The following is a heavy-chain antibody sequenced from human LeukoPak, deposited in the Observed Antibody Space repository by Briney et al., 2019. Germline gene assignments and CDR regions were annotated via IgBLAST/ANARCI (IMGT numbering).Heavy chain of an antibody. CDR2: IYYSGST. J-gene: IGHJ5*02. CDR1: GGSISSSSYY. D-gene: IGHD3-22*01. CDR3: ARDSRSGYIP. V-gene: IGHV4-39*07. Sequence: SETLSLTCTVSGGSISSSSYYWGWIRQPPGKGLEWIGSIYYSGSTYYNPSLKSRVTISVDTSKNQFSLKLSSVTAADTAVYYCARDSRSGYIPRGQGTLVTVSS.